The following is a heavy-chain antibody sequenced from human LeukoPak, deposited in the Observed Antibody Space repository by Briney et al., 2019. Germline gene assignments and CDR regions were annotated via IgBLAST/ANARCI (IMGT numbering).Heavy chain of an antibody. CDR3: ARVSWFPGTSYYYMDV. D-gene: IGHD1-1*01. Sequence: SETLSLTCTVSGGSISSYYWSWIRQPPGKGLEWIGYIYYSGTTNYNPSLKSRVTISVDTSKNHFSLNLSSVTAADTAVYYCARVSWFPGTSYYYMDVWGKGTTVTVSS. J-gene: IGHJ6*03. CDR2: IYYSGTT. V-gene: IGHV4-59*01. CDR1: GGSISSYY.